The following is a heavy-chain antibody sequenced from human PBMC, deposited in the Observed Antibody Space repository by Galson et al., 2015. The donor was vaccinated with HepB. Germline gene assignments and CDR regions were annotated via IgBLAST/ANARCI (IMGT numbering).Heavy chain of an antibody. J-gene: IGHJ3*02. Sequence: SLRLSCAASGFTFSTYAMSWVRQAPGKGLEWVSAISGSGGSTYYADSVKGRFTISRDNSKNTLYLQMNSLRAEDTAVYYCAKVGYGDYRYDAFDIWGQGTMVTVSS. V-gene: IGHV3-23*01. CDR1: GFTFSTYA. CDR3: AKVGYGDYRYDAFDI. CDR2: ISGSGGST. D-gene: IGHD4-17*01.